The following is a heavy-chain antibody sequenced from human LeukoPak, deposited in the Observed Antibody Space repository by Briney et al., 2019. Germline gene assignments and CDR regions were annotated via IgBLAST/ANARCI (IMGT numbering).Heavy chain of an antibody. J-gene: IGHJ6*02. D-gene: IGHD3-10*01. V-gene: IGHV5-51*01. CDR1: GYSFPTYW. Sequence: NLGESLKISCKGSGYSFPTYWIGWVRQMPGKGLEWMGIIYPGDSDTRYSPSFQGQVTISADKSISTAYLQWSSLKASDTAMYYCARRPYYGLGSYHNGMDVWGQGTTVTVSS. CDR2: IYPGDSDT. CDR3: ARRPYYGLGSYHNGMDV.